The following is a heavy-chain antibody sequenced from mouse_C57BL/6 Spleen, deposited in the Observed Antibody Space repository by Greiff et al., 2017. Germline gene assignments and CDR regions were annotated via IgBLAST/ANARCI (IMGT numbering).Heavy chain of an antibody. CDR1: GYTFTSYW. CDR2: IYPSDSET. J-gene: IGHJ4*01. Sequence: VQLQQPGAELVRPGSSVKLSCKASGYTFTSYWLDWVKQRPGQGLEWIGNIYPSDSETHYNQKFKDKATLTVDKSSSTAYMQLSSLTSEDSAVYYCARSDEYYAMDYWGQGTSVTVSS. V-gene: IGHV1-61*01. CDR3: ARSDEYYAMDY.